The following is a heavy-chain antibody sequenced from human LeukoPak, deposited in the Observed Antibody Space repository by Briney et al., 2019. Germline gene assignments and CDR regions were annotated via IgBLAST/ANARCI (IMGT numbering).Heavy chain of an antibody. D-gene: IGHD3-10*01. Sequence: GGSLRLSCAASGFSFSTYAVSWVRQAPGKGLEWVSGISGSGGSTYYADSVKGRFTISRDNSKNTLYLQMNSLRAEDTAVYYCAKGRHDYFGSGSYIDYWGQGTLVTVSS. CDR1: GFSFSTYA. J-gene: IGHJ4*02. CDR3: AKGRHDYFGSGSYIDY. CDR2: ISGSGGST. V-gene: IGHV3-23*01.